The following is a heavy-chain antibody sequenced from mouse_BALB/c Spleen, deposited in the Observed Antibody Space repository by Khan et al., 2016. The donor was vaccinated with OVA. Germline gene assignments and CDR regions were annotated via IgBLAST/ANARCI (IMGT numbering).Heavy chain of an antibody. Sequence: QVQLKESGAELARPGASVNMSCKASGYTFTTYTIHWVKQRPGQGLEWIGYIIPPNDCTNYNQTFKDRATLTADKSSSTAYMQLSSLTTVDSEDTYGDKCGDPYKAHGEFADWGEGTTVTVSA. CDR3: DKCGDPYKAHGEFAD. V-gene: IGHV1-4*01. CDR2: IIPPNDCT. CDR1: GYTFTTYT. J-gene: IGHJ3*01. D-gene: IGHD1-2*01.